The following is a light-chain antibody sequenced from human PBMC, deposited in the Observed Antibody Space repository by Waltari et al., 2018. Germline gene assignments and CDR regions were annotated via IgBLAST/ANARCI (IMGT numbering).Light chain of an antibody. J-gene: IGKJ4*01. Sequence: DIQMTQSPSSLSASVGDRVTITCQASHDIRKYLNWYQQKPGKAPKLLIYDASNLETGVPSRFSGSGSGTDFTFTISSLQPGDIATYYCQQYDDTVPLTFGGGTKVEI. CDR3: QQYDDTVPLT. V-gene: IGKV1-33*01. CDR1: HDIRKY. CDR2: DAS.